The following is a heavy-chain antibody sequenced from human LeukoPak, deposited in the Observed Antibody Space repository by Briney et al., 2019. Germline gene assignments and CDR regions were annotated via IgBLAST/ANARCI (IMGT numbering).Heavy chain of an antibody. J-gene: IGHJ4*02. D-gene: IGHD2-15*01. Sequence: ASVKVSCKASGYTFTSYDINWVRQATGQGLEWMGWMNPNSGNTGYAQKFQGRVTMTRDTSISTAYMELSSLRSEDTAVYYSARAYCSGGSCYSGYWGQGTLVTVSS. CDR1: GYTFTSYD. CDR2: MNPNSGNT. V-gene: IGHV1-8*01. CDR3: ARAYCSGGSCYSGY.